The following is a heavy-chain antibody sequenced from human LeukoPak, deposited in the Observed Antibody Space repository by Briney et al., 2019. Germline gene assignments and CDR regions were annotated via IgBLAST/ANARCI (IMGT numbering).Heavy chain of an antibody. CDR3: ARGLAAAGTAY. CDR1: GFTFSSYA. D-gene: IGHD6-13*01. J-gene: IGHJ4*02. CDR2: INWNGGST. Sequence: GGSLRLSCAASGFTFSSYAMSWVRQAPGKGLEWVSGINWNGGSTGYADSVKGRFTISRDNAKNSLYLQMNSLRAEDTALYYCARGLAAAGTAYWGQGTLVTVSS. V-gene: IGHV3-20*04.